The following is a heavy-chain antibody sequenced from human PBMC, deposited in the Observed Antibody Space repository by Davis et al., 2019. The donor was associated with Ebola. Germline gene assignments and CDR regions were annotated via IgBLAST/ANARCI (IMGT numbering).Heavy chain of an antibody. CDR1: AGSISTGGYY. D-gene: IGHD5-18*01. CDR3: ARDHTHGMDV. J-gene: IGHJ6*02. V-gene: IGHV4-31*03. Sequence: SETLSLTCTVSAGSISTGGYYWRWIRQHPGKGLEWIGYIYYSGSTYYNPSLKSRVTISVDTSKNQFSLKLSSVTAADTAVYYCARDHTHGMDVWGQGTTVTVSS. CDR2: IYYSGST.